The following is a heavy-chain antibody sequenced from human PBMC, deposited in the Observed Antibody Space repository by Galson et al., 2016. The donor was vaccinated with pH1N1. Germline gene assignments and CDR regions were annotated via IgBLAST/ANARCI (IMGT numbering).Heavy chain of an antibody. Sequence: PALVKPTQTLTLTCNFSGFSLATNGEGVGWIRQPPGEALEWLALIYWDDDKRYSPSLKSRLTITKDTSKNQVVLTMTNMDPVDTATYYCAQSDYGDYVDYFDYWGQGTLVTVSS. J-gene: IGHJ4*02. D-gene: IGHD4-17*01. CDR2: IYWDDDK. CDR1: GFSLATNGEG. CDR3: AQSDYGDYVDYFDY. V-gene: IGHV2-5*02.